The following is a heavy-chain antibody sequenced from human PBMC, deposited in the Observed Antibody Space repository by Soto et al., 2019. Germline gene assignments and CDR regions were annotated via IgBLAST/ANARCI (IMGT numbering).Heavy chain of an antibody. CDR3: ARDTSNFEHSGQYYYYGMDV. J-gene: IGHJ6*02. Sequence: SETLSLTCTVSGGSISSYYWSWIRQPPGKGLEWIGYIYYSGSTNYNPSLKSRVTISVDTSKNQFSLKLSSVTAADTAVYYCARDTSNFEHSGQYYYYGMDVWGQGTTVTVSS. D-gene: IGHD6-6*01. CDR1: GGSISSYY. V-gene: IGHV4-59*01. CDR2: IYYSGST.